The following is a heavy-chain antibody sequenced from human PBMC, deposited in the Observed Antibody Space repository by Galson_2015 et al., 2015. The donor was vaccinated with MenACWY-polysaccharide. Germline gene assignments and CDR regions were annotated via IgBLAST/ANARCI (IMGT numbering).Heavy chain of an antibody. CDR2: ISAYNGNT. CDR1: GYTFTSYG. J-gene: IGHJ5*02. Sequence: QSGAEVTKPGESLKVSCTASGYTFTSYGISWVRQAPGQGLEWMGWISAYNGNTNYAQKLQGRVTMTTDTSTSTAYMELRSLRSDDTAVYYCARDPGYPNWFDPWGQGTLVTVSS. CDR3: ARDPGYPNWFDP. V-gene: IGHV1-18*01. D-gene: IGHD1-1*01.